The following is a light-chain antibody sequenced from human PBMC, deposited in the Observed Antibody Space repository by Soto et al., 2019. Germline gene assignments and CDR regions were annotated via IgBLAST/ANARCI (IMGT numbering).Light chain of an antibody. V-gene: IGKV1-39*01. J-gene: IGKJ4*01. CDR2: DTS. CDR3: QQSYSTLT. CDR1: QSISKY. Sequence: DIQMTQSPSSLSAYVGDRVTITCRASQSISKYLNWYQQKPGKAPKLLIYDTSSLQSGVPSRFSGSGSGTDFTLTISSLQPEDFATYYCQQSYSTLTFGGGTKVEIK.